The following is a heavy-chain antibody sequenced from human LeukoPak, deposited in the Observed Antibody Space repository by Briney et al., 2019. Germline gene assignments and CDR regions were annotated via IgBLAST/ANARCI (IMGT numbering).Heavy chain of an antibody. D-gene: IGHD6-6*01. Sequence: SGPTLVKPTQTLRLTCTFSGFSLSTSGVGVGWIRQPPGKALEWLALIYWDDDKRYNPSLKSRLTITKDTSKNQVVLTMTNMDPVDTATYYCARDSSSYYMDVWGKGTTVTVSS. CDR1: GFSLSTSGVG. J-gene: IGHJ6*03. V-gene: IGHV2-5*02. CDR2: IYWDDDK. CDR3: ARDSSSYYMDV.